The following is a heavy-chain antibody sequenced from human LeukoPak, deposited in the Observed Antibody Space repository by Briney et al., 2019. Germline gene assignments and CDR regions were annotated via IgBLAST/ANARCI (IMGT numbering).Heavy chain of an antibody. CDR2: IYYSGST. CDR3: ARTGGQQLADFDY. J-gene: IGHJ4*02. CDR1: GGSISSYY. D-gene: IGHD6-6*01. Sequence: SETLSLTCPVSGGSISSYYWSWIRQPPGKGLEWIGYIYYSGSTNYNPSLKSRVTISVDTSKNQFSLKLSSVTAADTAVYYCARTGGQQLADFDYWGQGTLVTVSS. V-gene: IGHV4-59*01.